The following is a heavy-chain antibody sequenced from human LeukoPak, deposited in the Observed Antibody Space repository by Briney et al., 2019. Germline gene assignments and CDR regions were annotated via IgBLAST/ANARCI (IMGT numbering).Heavy chain of an antibody. J-gene: IGHJ5*02. CDR1: GFTFSSYG. D-gene: IGHD3-10*01. V-gene: IGHV3-30*02. Sequence: QPGGSLRLSCAASGFTFSSYGMRWVRQAPGKGLEWVAFIRYDGSNKYYADSVKGRFTFSRDTSKNTPYLQMNSLRAEDTAVYYCAKDKGSGGPIYGFDPWGQGTLVTVSS. CDR3: AKDKGSGGPIYGFDP. CDR2: IRYDGSNK.